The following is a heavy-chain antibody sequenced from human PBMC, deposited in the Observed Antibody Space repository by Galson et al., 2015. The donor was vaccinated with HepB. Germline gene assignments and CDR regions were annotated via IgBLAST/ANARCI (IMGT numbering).Heavy chain of an antibody. J-gene: IGHJ5*02. D-gene: IGHD6-19*01. CDR2: ISNAGGTT. CDR1: GFTFSTYA. Sequence: SLRLSCAASGFTFSTYAMSWVRQAPGQGLEWVSGISNAGGTTNYADSVKGRFTISRDNSKTTLYLQMNSLRAEDTAVYYCAKDCLCDRAGKCFDLWGQGTLVTVSS. V-gene: IGHV3-23*01. CDR3: AKDCLCDRAGKCFDL.